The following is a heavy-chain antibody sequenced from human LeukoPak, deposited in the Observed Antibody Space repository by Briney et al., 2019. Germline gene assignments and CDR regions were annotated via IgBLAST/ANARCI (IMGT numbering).Heavy chain of an antibody. CDR1: GFTFSGYD. V-gene: IGHV3-33*05. J-gene: IGHJ4*02. Sequence: GRSLRLSCAAAGFTFSGYDIHWVRQAPGKGLEWVALISYDGGDKYYADSVKGRFTISRDNVKNSLYLQMNSLRAEDTAVYYCARESIRGRYDSSGYLAYWGQGTLVTVSS. D-gene: IGHD3-22*01. CDR3: ARESIRGRYDSSGYLAY. CDR2: ISYDGGDK.